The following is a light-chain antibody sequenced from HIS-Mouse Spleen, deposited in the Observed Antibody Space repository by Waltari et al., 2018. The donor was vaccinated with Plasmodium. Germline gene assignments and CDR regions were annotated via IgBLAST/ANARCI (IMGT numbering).Light chain of an antibody. V-gene: IGLV2-23*01. J-gene: IGLJ1*01. CDR1: SRDVGSYNL. Sequence: QYALTQPASVSGSPGQSITISCTGTSRDVGSYNLVSWYQQHPGKAPKLMIDEGSKRTSGVTNRFSGSKSGNTASRTISGLQAGDEADYYCCSYAGSSTYVFGTGTKVTVL. CDR3: CSYAGSSTYV. CDR2: EGS.